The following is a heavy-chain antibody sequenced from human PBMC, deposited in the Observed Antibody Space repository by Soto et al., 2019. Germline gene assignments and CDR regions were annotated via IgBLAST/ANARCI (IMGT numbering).Heavy chain of an antibody. CDR1: VFTFIDHY. CDR2: ARNKVNGYTT. CDR3: ARLMGTSFDL. V-gene: IGHV3-72*01. J-gene: IGHJ4*02. Sequence: GGSLRLSCAASVFTFIDHYMDWVRQAPGKGLEWVGRARNKVNGYTTSYAASVRGRFTISRDDSKNSLYLQMNSLKPEDTAVYFCARLMGTSFDLWGQGTLVTVSS. D-gene: IGHD2-8*01.